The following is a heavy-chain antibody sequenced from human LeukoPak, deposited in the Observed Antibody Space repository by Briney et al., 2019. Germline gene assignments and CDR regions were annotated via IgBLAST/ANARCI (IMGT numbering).Heavy chain of an antibody. CDR1: GFSISTFY. Sequence: SEALSLTCAVSGFSISTFYWAWIRQPPGKGLEWIGSLYHSGTTYYNPSLKSRVSISVDMSKNQFSLKLGSVTAADTAVYYCARDYYDTSGYSRDAFDFWGQGTMVTVSS. J-gene: IGHJ3*01. CDR2: LYHSGTT. CDR3: ARDYYDTSGYSRDAFDF. V-gene: IGHV4-38-2*02. D-gene: IGHD3-22*01.